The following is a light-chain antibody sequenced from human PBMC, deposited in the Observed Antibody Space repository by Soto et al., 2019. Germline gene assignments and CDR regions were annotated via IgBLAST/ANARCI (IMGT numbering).Light chain of an antibody. CDR1: QSVSSSY. V-gene: IGKV3-20*01. CDR2: GAS. J-gene: IGKJ5*01. Sequence: IVLTHSPATLSLAPVQRATRSCLARQSVSSSYLAWYQQKPGQAPRLLIYGASSRATGIPDRFSGSGSGTDFTLTISRLEREDVAVYYCQQYCSSPPITCGRGTRMEIK. CDR3: QQYCSSPPIT.